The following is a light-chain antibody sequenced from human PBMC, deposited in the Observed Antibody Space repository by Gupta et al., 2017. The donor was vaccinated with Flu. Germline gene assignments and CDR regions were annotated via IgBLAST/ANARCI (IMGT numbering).Light chain of an antibody. Sequence: SSGHSSDAIAWHQQQPEKGPRYLMKLNSDGSHSKGDGIPDRFSGSSSGAERYLTISSLQSEDEADYYCQTWGTGRVFGGGTKLTVL. CDR1: SGHSSDA. J-gene: IGLJ3*02. CDR2: LNSDGSH. CDR3: QTWGTGRV. V-gene: IGLV4-69*01.